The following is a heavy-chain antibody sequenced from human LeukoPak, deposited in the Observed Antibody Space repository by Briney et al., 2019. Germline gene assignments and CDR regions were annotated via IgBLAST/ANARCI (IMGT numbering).Heavy chain of an antibody. CDR1: GGTFGSYT. V-gene: IGHV1-69*08. CDR3: SGDLHWHHDS. CDR2: SVPIFDTT. Sequence: SVKVSCKVSGGTFGSYTINWVRQAPGQGLEWMGRSVPIFDTTNYARNFQGRVTITADKSTTIVYMELTSLRSDDTAVYYCSGDLHWHHDSWGQGTLVTVSS. J-gene: IGHJ5*02. D-gene: IGHD3-16*01.